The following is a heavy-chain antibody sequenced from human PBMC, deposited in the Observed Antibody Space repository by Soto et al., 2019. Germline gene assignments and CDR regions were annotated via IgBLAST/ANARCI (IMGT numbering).Heavy chain of an antibody. V-gene: IGHV3-23*01. CDR1: GFTFSNYA. Sequence: EMQLLESGGGLVQPGGSLRLSCAASGFTFSNYAMGWFRQAPGKGLEWVSAISGSGRTTYYADSVKGRFTISRDNSKNTLYLQMDSLRAEDTAVYYCAKEPPICGGNCYSLLDYWGQGILVTVSS. D-gene: IGHD2-21*02. CDR2: ISGSGRTT. CDR3: AKEPPICGGNCYSLLDY. J-gene: IGHJ4*02.